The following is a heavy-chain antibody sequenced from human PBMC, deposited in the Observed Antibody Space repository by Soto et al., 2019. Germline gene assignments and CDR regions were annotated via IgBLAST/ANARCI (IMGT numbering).Heavy chain of an antibody. J-gene: IGHJ4*02. V-gene: IGHV4-39*01. Sequence: QLQLQESGPGLVKPSETLSLTCTVSGGSISSSSYYWGWIRQPPGKGLEWIGSIYYSGSTYYNPSLKSRVTISVDTSKNQFSVKLSSVTAADTAVYYCARHYGADMLEDYWGQGTLVTVSS. CDR1: GGSISSSSYY. CDR2: IYYSGST. D-gene: IGHD2-21*02. CDR3: ARHYGADMLEDY.